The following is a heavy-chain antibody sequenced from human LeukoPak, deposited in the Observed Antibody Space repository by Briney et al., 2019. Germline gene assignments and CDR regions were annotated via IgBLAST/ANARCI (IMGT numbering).Heavy chain of an antibody. Sequence: PGGSLRLSCAASGFTVSSNYMSWVRQAPGKGLEWVSAISGSGGSTYYADSVKGRFTISRDNSKNTLYLQMNSLRAEDTAVYYCAKDPGHNWNDAPYFDYWGQGTLVTVSS. D-gene: IGHD1-20*01. CDR1: GFTVSSNY. J-gene: IGHJ4*02. CDR2: ISGSGGST. CDR3: AKDPGHNWNDAPYFDY. V-gene: IGHV3-23*01.